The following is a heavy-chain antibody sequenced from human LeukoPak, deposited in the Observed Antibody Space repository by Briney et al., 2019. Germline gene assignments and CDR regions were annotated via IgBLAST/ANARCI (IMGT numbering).Heavy chain of an antibody. CDR1: GGSFSGHY. CDR3: ARGHYGDDFDY. D-gene: IGHD4-17*01. CDR2: INHSGST. J-gene: IGHJ4*02. V-gene: IGHV4-34*01. Sequence: SETLSLTCAVYGGSFSGHYWSWIRQPPGKGLEWIGEINHSGSTNYNPSLKSRVTISVDTSKNQFSLKLSSVTAADTAVYYCARGHYGDDFDYWGQGTLVTVSS.